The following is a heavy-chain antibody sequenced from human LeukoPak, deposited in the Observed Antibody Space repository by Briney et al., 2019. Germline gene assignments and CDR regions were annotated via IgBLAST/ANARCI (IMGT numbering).Heavy chain of an antibody. D-gene: IGHD5-18*01. Sequence: GGSLRLSCAASGFTFSSYSMNWVRQAPGKGLEWVSSISSSSSYIYYADSVKGRFTISRDNDKNSLYLQMNSPRAEDTDVYYCARGIQLWNWFDPWGQGPLVTVSS. V-gene: IGHV3-21*01. CDR3: ARGIQLWNWFDP. J-gene: IGHJ5*02. CDR2: ISSSSSYI. CDR1: GFTFSSYS.